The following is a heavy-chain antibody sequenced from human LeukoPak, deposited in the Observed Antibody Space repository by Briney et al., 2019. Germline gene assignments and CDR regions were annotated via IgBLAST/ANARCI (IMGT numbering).Heavy chain of an antibody. D-gene: IGHD6-13*01. J-gene: IGHJ4*02. Sequence: PGGSLRLSCAASGFTFSSYAMSWVRQAPGKGPEWVSAISGSGGSTYYADSVKGRFTISRDNSKNTLYLQMNSLRAEDTAVYYCAKDPIEDIAAAENWGQGTLVTVSS. CDR3: AKDPIEDIAAAEN. V-gene: IGHV3-23*01. CDR1: GFTFSSYA. CDR2: ISGSGGST.